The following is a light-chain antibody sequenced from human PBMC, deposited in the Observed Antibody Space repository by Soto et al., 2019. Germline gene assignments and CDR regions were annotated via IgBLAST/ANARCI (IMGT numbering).Light chain of an antibody. V-gene: IGKV4-1*01. CDR3: QQYYSTPWT. CDR2: WAS. Sequence: DIDLTQSPATLAVSLGERATINRKSSKSVLFSSSKSYLAWYQQKPGQPPKLLIYWASSLESGVPERFSGSGSGTDFTLTISSLQTEDVALYYCQQYYSTPWTFGQGTKVDIK. CDR1: KSVLFSSSKSY. J-gene: IGKJ1*01.